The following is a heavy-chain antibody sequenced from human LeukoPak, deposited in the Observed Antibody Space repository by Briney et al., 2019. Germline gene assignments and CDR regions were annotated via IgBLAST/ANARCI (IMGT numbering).Heavy chain of an antibody. Sequence: NPSETLSLTCTVSGGSISSYYWSWIRQPPGKGLEWIGYIYYSGSTNYNPSLKSRVTISVDTSKNQFSLKLSSVTAADTAVYYCARTSTLYYDILTGYAFDIWGQGTKVTVSS. CDR2: IYYSGST. CDR1: GGSISSYY. J-gene: IGHJ3*02. V-gene: IGHV4-59*01. CDR3: ARTSTLYYDILTGYAFDI. D-gene: IGHD3-9*01.